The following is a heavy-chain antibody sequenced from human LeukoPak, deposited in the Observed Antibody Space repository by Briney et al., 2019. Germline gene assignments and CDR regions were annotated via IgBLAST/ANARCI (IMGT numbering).Heavy chain of an antibody. CDR3: ASLYGSGSSTPDFDY. J-gene: IGHJ4*02. V-gene: IGHV4-4*02. CDR2: IYHSGST. D-gene: IGHD3-10*01. CDR1: GGSISSSNW. Sequence: SGTLSLTCAVSGGSISSSNWWSWVRQPPGKGLERIGEIYHSGSTNYNPSLKSRVTISVDKSKNQFSLKLSSVTAADTAVYYCASLYGSGSSTPDFDYWGQGTLVTVSS.